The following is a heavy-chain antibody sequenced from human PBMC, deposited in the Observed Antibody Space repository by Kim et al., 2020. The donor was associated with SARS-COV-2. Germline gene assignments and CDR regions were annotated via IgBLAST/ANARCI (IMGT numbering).Heavy chain of an antibody. CDR3: AKNPDGSWYSNWFDP. J-gene: IGHJ5*02. D-gene: IGHD6-13*01. Sequence: SVKSRFTISREKSKSTLYLQMNSLRAGDTGVYYCAKNPDGSWYSNWFDPWGQGTLVTVSS. V-gene: IGHV3-23*01.